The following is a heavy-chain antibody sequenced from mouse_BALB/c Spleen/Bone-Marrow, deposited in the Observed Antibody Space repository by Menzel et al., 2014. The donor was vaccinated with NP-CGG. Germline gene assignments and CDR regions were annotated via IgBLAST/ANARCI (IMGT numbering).Heavy chain of an antibody. CDR2: INPYNGAT. CDR1: GYSFTDYY. CDR3: TSFGFAY. J-gene: IGHJ3*01. Sequence: DVKLVESGPALVKPGASVKISCKASGYSFTDYYMHWVKQSHVKSLEWIGRINPYNGATNYNQNFKDKASLTVDKSSRTAYMELHRLTSEDSAVYYCTSFGFAYWGQGTLVTVSA. V-gene: IGHV1-18*01.